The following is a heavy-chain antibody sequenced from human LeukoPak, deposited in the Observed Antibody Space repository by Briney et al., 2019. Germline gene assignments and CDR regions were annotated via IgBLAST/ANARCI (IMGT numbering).Heavy chain of an antibody. V-gene: IGHV3-74*01. J-gene: IGHJ4*02. Sequence: GGSLRLSCEASGFTFSTFWMQWVRQAPGKGLISVSRIKSDGTGAAYADSVKGRFTISRDNAKNTLYLQMNSLGVEDTAVYYCARDGDWVGGSIDYWGQGTLVTVSS. CDR2: IKSDGTGA. CDR1: GFTFSTFW. CDR3: ARDGDWVGGSIDY. D-gene: IGHD2-21*01.